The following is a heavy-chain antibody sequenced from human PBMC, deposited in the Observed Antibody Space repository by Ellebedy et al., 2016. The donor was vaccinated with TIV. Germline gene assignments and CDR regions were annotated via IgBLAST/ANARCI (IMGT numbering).Heavy chain of an antibody. V-gene: IGHV1-3*01. CDR3: AKGSYNAMDV. Sequence: AASVTVSCKASGHRFTSYVIHWVRQAPGQGLEWMGWINVGNGNTQNSQKFQGRVTIARATSASTVYMEVSSVRSEDTAVYYCAKGSYNAMDVWGQGTTVTVSS. CDR1: GHRFTSYV. D-gene: IGHD3-10*01. CDR2: INVGNGNT. J-gene: IGHJ6*02.